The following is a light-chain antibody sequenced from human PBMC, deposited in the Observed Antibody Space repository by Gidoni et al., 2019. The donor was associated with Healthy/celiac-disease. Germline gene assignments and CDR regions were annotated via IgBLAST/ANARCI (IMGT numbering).Light chain of an antibody. Sequence: DIQMTPSPSSLSASVGDRVTITCRASQSISSYLNWYQQKPGKAPKLLIYDASSLQSGVPSRFSGSGSGTDFTITISSLQPEDYATDYCQQSYSTPPITFGQGTRLEIK. J-gene: IGKJ5*01. V-gene: IGKV1-39*01. CDR3: QQSYSTPPIT. CDR2: DAS. CDR1: QSISSY.